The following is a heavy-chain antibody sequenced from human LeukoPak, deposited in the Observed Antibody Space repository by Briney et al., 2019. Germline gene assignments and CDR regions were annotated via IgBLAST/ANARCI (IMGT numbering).Heavy chain of an antibody. CDR3: ATRSSTLAAARCFDD. J-gene: IGHJ4*03. Sequence: SETLSLTCAVHGESFSAYFWSWIRQVPGKGLEWIGEIEHRGSSNYKPPLKSRATISVDTSKNHFSLSLTSVTAADAAVYYCATRSSTLAAARCFDDWGQGTVVTASS. V-gene: IGHV4-34*01. CDR2: IEHRGSS. D-gene: IGHD6-6*01. CDR1: GESFSAYF.